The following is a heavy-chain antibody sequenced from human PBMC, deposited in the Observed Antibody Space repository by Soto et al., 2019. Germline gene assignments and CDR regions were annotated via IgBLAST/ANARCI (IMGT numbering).Heavy chain of an antibody. J-gene: IGHJ6*02. D-gene: IGHD1-1*01. Sequence: QVQLRESGPGLVKSSETLSLTCTVSGGSISTYYWSWVRQPPGKGLEWIGYIYYSGTATYNPSLRSRVTISVDTAKNQFSLRLSSGTAAATAVYYCARGDGIQLGSLAGRYYYHKMDVWGQGTTVTVYS. V-gene: IGHV4-59*01. CDR1: GGSISTYY. CDR2: IYYSGTA. CDR3: ARGDGIQLGSLAGRYYYHKMDV.